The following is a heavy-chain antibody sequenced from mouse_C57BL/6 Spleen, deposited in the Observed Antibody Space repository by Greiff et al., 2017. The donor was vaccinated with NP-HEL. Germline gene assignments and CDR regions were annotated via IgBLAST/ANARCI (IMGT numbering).Heavy chain of an antibody. CDR2: INSDGSST. CDR3: ARDSNTRGYFDV. J-gene: IGHJ1*03. Sequence: EVQLVESEGGLVQPGSSMKLSCTASGFTFSDYYMAWVRQVPEKGLEWVANINSDGSSTYYLDSLKSRFIISRDNAKNILYLQMSSLKSEDTATYYCARDSNTRGYFDVWGKGTTVTVSS. CDR1: GFTFSDYY. V-gene: IGHV5-16*01. D-gene: IGHD5-1-1*01.